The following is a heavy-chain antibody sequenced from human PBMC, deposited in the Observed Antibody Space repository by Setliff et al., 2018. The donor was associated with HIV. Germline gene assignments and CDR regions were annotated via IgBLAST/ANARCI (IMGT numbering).Heavy chain of an antibody. CDR2: IIPIFGTT. V-gene: IGHV1-69*13. Sequence: ASVKVSCKTSGDTFSSYTISWVRQAPGQGLEWMGGIIPIFGTTNYAPKFQGRVTLTADESASTTYMELSSLRSDDTAVYYCARDGGDGMLSSGYFDSWGQGTLVTSPQ. CDR3: ARDGGDGMLSSGYFDS. CDR1: GDTFSSYT. J-gene: IGHJ4*02. D-gene: IGHD3-16*01.